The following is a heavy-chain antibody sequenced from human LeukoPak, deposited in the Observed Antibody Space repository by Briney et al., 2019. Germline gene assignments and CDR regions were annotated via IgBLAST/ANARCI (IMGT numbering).Heavy chain of an antibody. Sequence: ASVKVSCKTSGDTFRRYAIIWVRQAPGQGLEWMGGIIPIFGAANYAQKFQGRVTFTAEKSTNTVYIDLTSLRSEDTAVYYCARTTSQSIVAAGDYWGQGTLVTVSS. J-gene: IGHJ4*02. V-gene: IGHV1-69*06. D-gene: IGHD2-15*01. CDR1: GDTFRRYA. CDR2: IIPIFGAA. CDR3: ARTTSQSIVAAGDY.